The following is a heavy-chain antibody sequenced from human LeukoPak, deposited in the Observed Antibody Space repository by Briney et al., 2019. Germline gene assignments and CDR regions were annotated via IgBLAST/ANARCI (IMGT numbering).Heavy chain of an antibody. CDR1: GGSFSGYY. V-gene: IGHV4-34*01. CDR2: INHIGST. D-gene: IGHD6-19*01. J-gene: IGHJ4*02. CDR3: ARVTDSSGWYLVKRAGGAIDY. Sequence: PSETLSLTCAVYGGSFSGYYWSWIRQPPGKGREWIGEINHIGSTNYNPSLKSRVTISVDTSKNQFSLKLSSVTAADTAVYYRARVTDSSGWYLVKRAGGAIDYRGQGTLVTVSS.